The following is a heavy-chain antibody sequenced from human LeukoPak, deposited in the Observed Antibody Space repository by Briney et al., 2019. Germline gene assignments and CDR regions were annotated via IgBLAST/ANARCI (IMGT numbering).Heavy chain of an antibody. J-gene: IGHJ4*02. V-gene: IGHV1-2*02. CDR2: INPNSGGT. CDR3: ARAPMIVVVFPPRLDY. D-gene: IGHD3-22*01. Sequence: ASVKVSCKTSGYTFTGYYMHWVRQAPGQGLEWMGWINPNSGGTNYAQKFQDRVTMTGDTSISTAYMELSRLTSDDAAVYYCARAPMIVVVFPPRLDYWGQGTLVTVSS. CDR1: GYTFTGYY.